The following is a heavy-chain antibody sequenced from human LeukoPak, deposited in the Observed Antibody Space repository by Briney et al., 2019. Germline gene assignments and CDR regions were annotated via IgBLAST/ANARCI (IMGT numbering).Heavy chain of an antibody. Sequence: ASVKVSCKASGYTFTSYAMHWVRQAPGQRLEWMGWINAGNGNTKYSQKFQGRATITRDTSASTAYMELSSLRSEDTAVYYCATPWTAAGYYFDYWGQGTLVTVSS. J-gene: IGHJ4*02. CDR3: ATPWTAAGYYFDY. V-gene: IGHV1-3*01. CDR1: GYTFTSYA. CDR2: INAGNGNT. D-gene: IGHD6-13*01.